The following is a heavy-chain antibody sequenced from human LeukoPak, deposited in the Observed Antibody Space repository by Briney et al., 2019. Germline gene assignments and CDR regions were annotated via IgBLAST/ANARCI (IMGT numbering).Heavy chain of an antibody. D-gene: IGHD3-22*01. J-gene: IGHJ4*02. CDR2: IWYDGSNK. CDR1: GFTFSSYG. V-gene: IGHV3-33*06. Sequence: PGGSLRLSCAASGFTFSSYGMHWVRQAPGKGLEWVAVIWYDGSNKYYADSVKGRFTISRDNSKNTLYLQMNSLRADDTAVYYCAKDLENSSGSDYWGQGTLVTVSS. CDR3: AKDLENSSGSDY.